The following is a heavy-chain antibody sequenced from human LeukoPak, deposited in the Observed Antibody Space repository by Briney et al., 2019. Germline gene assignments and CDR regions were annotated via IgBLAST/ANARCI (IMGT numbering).Heavy chain of an antibody. J-gene: IGHJ4*02. CDR3: AKVITDILTGSN. D-gene: IGHD3-9*01. V-gene: IGHV3-48*01. Sequence: GGSLRLSCAASGFTFSSYSMNWVRQAPGKGLEWVSYISSSSSTIYYADSVKGRFTISRDNSKNTLYLQMNSLRAEDTAVYYCAKVITDILTGSNWGQGTLVTVSS. CDR2: ISSSSSTI. CDR1: GFTFSSYS.